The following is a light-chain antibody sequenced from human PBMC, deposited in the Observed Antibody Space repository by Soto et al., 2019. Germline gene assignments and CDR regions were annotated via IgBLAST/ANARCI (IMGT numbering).Light chain of an antibody. Sequence: QMTQSPSTLSASEGDRVTITCWASQSVGGWLAWHQQKPGRAPKVLVYKASNLQDGVPSRFSGSGSGTEFTLTISSLQPDDVATYFCHQYSRYPWTFGQGTKVEIK. V-gene: IGKV1-5*03. CDR3: HQYSRYPWT. CDR2: KAS. J-gene: IGKJ1*01. CDR1: QSVGGW.